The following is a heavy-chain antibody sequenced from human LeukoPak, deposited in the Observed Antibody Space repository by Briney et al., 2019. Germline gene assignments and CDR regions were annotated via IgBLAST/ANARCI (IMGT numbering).Heavy chain of an antibody. CDR1: GYTFTNYA. CDR2: INAGNGNT. CDR3: ATDLDSYYGSGRRLSGMGDAFDI. J-gene: IGHJ3*02. D-gene: IGHD3-10*01. V-gene: IGHV1-3*01. Sequence: GASVKVSCKASGYTFTNYAMHWVRQAPGQRLEWMGWINAGNGNTKYSQKFQGRVTITRDTSASTAYMELSSLRSEDTAVYYCATDLDSYYGSGRRLSGMGDAFDIWGQGTMVTVSS.